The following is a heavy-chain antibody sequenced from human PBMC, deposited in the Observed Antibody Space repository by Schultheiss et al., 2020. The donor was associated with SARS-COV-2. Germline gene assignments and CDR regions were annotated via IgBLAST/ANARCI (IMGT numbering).Heavy chain of an antibody. CDR3: ATDLSGRDPNYYGMDV. Sequence: ASVKVSCKASGYTFTSYYMHWVRQAPGQGLEWMGGFDPEDGETIYAQKFQGRVTMTEDTSTDTAYMELSSLRSEDTAVYYCATDLSGRDPNYYGMDVWGQGTTVTVSS. J-gene: IGHJ6*02. V-gene: IGHV1-24*01. CDR1: GYTFTSYY. D-gene: IGHD3-10*01. CDR2: FDPEDGET.